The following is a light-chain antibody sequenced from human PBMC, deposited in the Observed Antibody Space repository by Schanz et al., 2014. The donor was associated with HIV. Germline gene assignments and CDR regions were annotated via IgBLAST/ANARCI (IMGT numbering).Light chain of an antibody. V-gene: IGLV2-8*01. CDR1: SSDPAGYNF. CDR3: SSYADINNLV. Sequence: QSALTQPPSASGSPGQSVTISCTGASSDPAGYNFVSWYQQHPGKAPKLMIYEVSKRPSGVPDRFSGSKSGNTASLTVSGLQAEDEADYYCSSYADINNLVFGGGIKLTVL. J-gene: IGLJ2*01. CDR2: EVS.